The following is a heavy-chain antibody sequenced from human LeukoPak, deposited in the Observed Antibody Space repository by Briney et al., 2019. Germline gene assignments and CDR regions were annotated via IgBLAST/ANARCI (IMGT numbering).Heavy chain of an antibody. CDR1: GGSFSSSSYN. CDR2: IDYSGST. D-gene: IGHD3-10*01. Sequence: SETLSLTCTVSGGSFSSSSYNRAWIRQPPGKGLEWIGSIDYSGSTYYNPSLKSRVTISVDTSKNQFSLKLSSVTAADTAVYYCARSSYGSGRYGPQFDYWGQGTLVTVSS. V-gene: IGHV4-39*07. CDR3: ARSSYGSGRYGPQFDY. J-gene: IGHJ4*02.